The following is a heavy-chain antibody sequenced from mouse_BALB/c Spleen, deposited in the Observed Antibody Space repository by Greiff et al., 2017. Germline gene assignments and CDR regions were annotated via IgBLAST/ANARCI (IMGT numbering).Heavy chain of an antibody. CDR2: IDPANGNT. V-gene: IGHV14-3*02. CDR3: ARGPAGPDAMDY. J-gene: IGHJ4*01. Sequence: EVKLVESGAELVKPGASVKLSCTASGFNIKDTYMHWVKQRPEQGLEWIGRIDPANGNTKYDPKFQGKATITADTSSNTAYLQLSSLTSEDTAVYYCARGPAGPDAMDYWGQGTSVTVSS. CDR1: GFNIKDTY.